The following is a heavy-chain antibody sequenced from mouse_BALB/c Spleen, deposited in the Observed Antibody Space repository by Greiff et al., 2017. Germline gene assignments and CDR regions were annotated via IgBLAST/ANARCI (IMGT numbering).Heavy chain of an antibody. CDR3: TRWNWDVAMDY. V-gene: IGHV1-5*01. CDR2: IYPGNSDT. Sequence: EVKVEESGTVLARPGASVKMSCKASGYTFTSYWMHWVKQRPGQGLEWIGAIYPGNSDTSYNQKFKGKAKLTAVTSTSTAYMELSSLTNEDSAVYYCTRWNWDVAMDYWGQGTSVTVSS. CDR1: GYTFTSYW. D-gene: IGHD4-1*01. J-gene: IGHJ4*01.